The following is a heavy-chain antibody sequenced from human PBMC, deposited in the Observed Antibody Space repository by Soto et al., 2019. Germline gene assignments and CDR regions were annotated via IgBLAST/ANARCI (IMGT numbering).Heavy chain of an antibody. CDR2: IHYNGNT. J-gene: IGHJ4*02. Sequence: QVQLQVSGPGLVKPSETLSLTCTVSGDSISAYSWSWVRQPPGKGLEWIGNIHYNGNTKYNPSLKRRVTLSLDTSKNPFSLGLISVTAAETVKYFCARDGSLGRWLLPLDFWGQGTLVTVSS. V-gene: IGHV4-59*01. CDR3: ARDGSLGRWLLPLDF. CDR1: GDSISAYS. D-gene: IGHD1-26*01.